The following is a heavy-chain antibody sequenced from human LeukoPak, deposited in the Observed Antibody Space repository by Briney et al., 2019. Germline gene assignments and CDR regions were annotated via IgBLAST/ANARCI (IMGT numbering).Heavy chain of an antibody. CDR2: INPNTGGT. V-gene: IGHV1-2*02. CDR1: GYTFTGYY. J-gene: IGHJ5*02. Sequence: ASVKVSCKASGYTFTGYYLHWVRQAPGQGLEWMGWINPNTGGTKYAQKFQSRVTMTRDTSISTAYMEVTRLTSDDTAVYYCARALVPAAQRLSSWGQGTLVTVSS. D-gene: IGHD2-2*01. CDR3: ARALVPAAQRLSS.